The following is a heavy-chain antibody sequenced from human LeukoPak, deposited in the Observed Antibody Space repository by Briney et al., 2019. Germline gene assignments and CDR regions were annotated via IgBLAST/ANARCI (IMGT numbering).Heavy chain of an antibody. CDR2: ISSSSSYI. V-gene: IGHV3-21*01. Sequence: PGGSLRLSCAASGFTFSSYSMNWVRQAPGKGLEWVSSISSSSSYIYYADSVKGRFTISRDNAKNSLYLQMNSLRAEDTAVYYCARDLTPNYSRYIDYWGQGTLVTVSS. CDR3: ARDLTPNYSRYIDY. CDR1: GFTFSSYS. J-gene: IGHJ4*02. D-gene: IGHD4-11*01.